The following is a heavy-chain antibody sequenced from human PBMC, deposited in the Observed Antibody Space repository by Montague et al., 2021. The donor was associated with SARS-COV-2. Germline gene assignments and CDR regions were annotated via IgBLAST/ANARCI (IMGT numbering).Heavy chain of an antibody. J-gene: IGHJ6*02. Sequence: PALGKPTQTLTLTCSFSGFSLSTSAMSVTWIRQPPGKALEWLARIDWDNDKYYSTSLKARLTISKDTSKNQVVLTLTNVDPFDTATYYCARIVSVGVPGDVPQMCYFGMDVWGQGTTVIVSS. CDR3: ARIVSVGVPGDVPQMCYFGMDV. CDR2: IDWDNDK. CDR1: GFSLSTSAMS. V-gene: IGHV2-70*11. D-gene: IGHD2-2*01.